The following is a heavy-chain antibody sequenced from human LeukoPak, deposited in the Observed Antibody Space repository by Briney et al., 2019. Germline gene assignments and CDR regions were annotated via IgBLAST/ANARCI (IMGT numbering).Heavy chain of an antibody. J-gene: IGHJ1*01. Sequence: GASVKVSCKASGYTFTGYYMHWVRQAPGQGLEWMGWINPNSGGTNYAQKFQGWVTMTRDTSISTAYMELSRLRSDDTAVYYCARDPNSNYDILTGYLSNQEYFQHWGQGTLVTVSS. CDR3: ARDPNSNYDILTGYLSNQEYFQH. CDR1: GYTFTGYY. D-gene: IGHD3-9*01. CDR2: INPNSGGT. V-gene: IGHV1-2*04.